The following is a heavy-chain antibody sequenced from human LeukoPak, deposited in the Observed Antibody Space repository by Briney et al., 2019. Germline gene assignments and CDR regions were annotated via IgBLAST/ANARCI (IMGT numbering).Heavy chain of an antibody. J-gene: IGHJ4*02. V-gene: IGHV3-15*01. CDR1: GFTFTNAW. D-gene: IGHD1-26*01. Sequence: GGSLRLSCAASGFTFTNAWVTWVRQAPGKGLEWVGRIRSKTDGGTTDYAAPVKGRFTISRDDSKNTVYLQMNSLKTEDTAVYYCSTDREVGASPLGYWGQGTLVTVSS. CDR2: IRSKTDGGTT. CDR3: STDREVGASPLGY.